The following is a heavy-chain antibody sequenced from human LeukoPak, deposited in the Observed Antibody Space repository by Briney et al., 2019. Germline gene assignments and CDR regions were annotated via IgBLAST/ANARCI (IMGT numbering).Heavy chain of an antibody. Sequence: KPSETLSLTCTVSGASITTYYWTWIRQPPGKGLEWIGYIYHSGSTNHNPSLKSRVTISLDTSRNQFSLRLSSVTAADTAVYFCAREYSTSSEGDYFDYWGQGSLVTVSS. V-gene: IGHV4-59*01. J-gene: IGHJ4*02. CDR2: IYHSGST. D-gene: IGHD6-6*01. CDR1: GASITTYY. CDR3: AREYSTSSEGDYFDY.